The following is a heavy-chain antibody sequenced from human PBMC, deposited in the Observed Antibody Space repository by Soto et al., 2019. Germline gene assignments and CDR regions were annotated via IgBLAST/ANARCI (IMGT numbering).Heavy chain of an antibody. CDR2: ISYDGSNK. V-gene: IGHV3-30-3*01. CDR3: ARESDYYYDSRAYAFDI. J-gene: IGHJ3*02. Sequence: GGSLRLSCAASGFTFSSYAMHWVRQAPGKGLEWVAVISYDGSNKYYADSVKGRFTISRDNSKNTLYLQMNSLRAEDTAVYYCARESDYYYDSRAYAFDIWGQGTMVTVSS. CDR1: GFTFSSYA. D-gene: IGHD3-22*01.